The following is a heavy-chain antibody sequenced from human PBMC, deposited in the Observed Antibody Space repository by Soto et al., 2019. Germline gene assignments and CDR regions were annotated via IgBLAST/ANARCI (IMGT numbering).Heavy chain of an antibody. CDR3: ARGVSVTLAVQGGAPDKNYFDS. CDR1: GASFSGFY. V-gene: IGHV4-34*04. Sequence: PSETLSLTCAVSGASFSGFYWSWIRQSPGKGLEWIGEIDHSGITNHNTALKSRATMSVDTSKNQFSLKLRSVTAADTAVYYCARGVSVTLAVQGGAPDKNYFDSWSQGILVTVSS. CDR2: IDHSGIT. J-gene: IGHJ4*02. D-gene: IGHD1-26*01.